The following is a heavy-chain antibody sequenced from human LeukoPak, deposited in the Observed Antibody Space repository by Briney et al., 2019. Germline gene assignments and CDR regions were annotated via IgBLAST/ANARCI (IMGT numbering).Heavy chain of an antibody. CDR3: AKALFYYDSSGHGFDY. V-gene: IGHV3-48*03. D-gene: IGHD3-22*01. CDR2: ISSSGSTI. J-gene: IGHJ4*02. CDR1: GFTFSSYE. Sequence: GGSLRLSCAASGFTFSSYEMNWVRQAPGKGLEWVSYISSSGSTIYYADSVKGRFTISRDNSKNSLYLQMNSLRTEDTALYYCAKALFYYDSSGHGFDYWGQGTLVTVSP.